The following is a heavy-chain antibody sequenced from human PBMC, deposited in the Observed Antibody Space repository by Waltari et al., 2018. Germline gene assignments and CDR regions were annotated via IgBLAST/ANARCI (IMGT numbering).Heavy chain of an antibody. CDR3: ASTHSSSWYGYNWFDP. V-gene: IGHV4-59*11. CDR2: IYYSGST. J-gene: IGHJ5*02. D-gene: IGHD6-13*01. CDR1: GGSISSHY. Sequence: QVQLQESGPGLVKPSETLSLTCPVSGGSISSHYWRWMRPPPGKGLEWIGYIYYSGSTNYNPSLKSRVTISVDTSKNQFSLKLSSVTAADTAVYYCASTHSSSWYGYNWFDPWGQGTLVTVSS.